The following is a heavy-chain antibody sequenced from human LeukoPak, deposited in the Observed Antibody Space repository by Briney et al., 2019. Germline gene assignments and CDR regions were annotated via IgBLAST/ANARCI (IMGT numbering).Heavy chain of an antibody. CDR1: GDSVSSNSAT. J-gene: IGHJ3*02. CDR3: ARGLATVTSRGAFDI. Sequence: SQTLSLTCAISGDSVSSNSATWNWIRQSPSRGLEWLGRTYYRSKWYNDYAVSVKSRITINPDTSKNQFSLQLNSVTPEDTSVYYCARGLATVTSRGAFDIWGQGTMVTVSS. CDR2: TYYRSKWYN. D-gene: IGHD4-11*01. V-gene: IGHV6-1*01.